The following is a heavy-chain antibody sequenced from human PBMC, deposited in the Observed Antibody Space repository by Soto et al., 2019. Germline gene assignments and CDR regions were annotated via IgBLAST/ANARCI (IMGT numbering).Heavy chain of an antibody. V-gene: IGHV3-30*18. J-gene: IGHJ3*02. CDR3: AESEGSSGWYDAFDI. D-gene: IGHD6-19*01. CDR2: ISYDGSNK. CDR1: GFTFSSYG. Sequence: QVQLVESGGGVVQPGRSLRLSCAASGFTFSSYGMHWVRQAPGKGLEWVAVISYDGSNKYYADSVKGRFTISRDNSKNTLYLQMNRLSAEDTAVYYCAESEGSSGWYDAFDIWGQGTMVTSSS.